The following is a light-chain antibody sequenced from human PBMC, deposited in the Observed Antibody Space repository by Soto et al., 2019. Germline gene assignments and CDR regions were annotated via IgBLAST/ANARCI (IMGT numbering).Light chain of an antibody. Sequence: EIVMTQSPATLSVSPGERATLSCRASQSVSGNLAWYQQKPGQAPRLLIYGASTRATGIPARFSGSGSGTEFTITISSLQSEAFAVYYCQQYNTWPPLTFGGGTKVEIK. V-gene: IGKV3-15*01. CDR3: QQYNTWPPLT. CDR2: GAS. J-gene: IGKJ4*01. CDR1: QSVSGN.